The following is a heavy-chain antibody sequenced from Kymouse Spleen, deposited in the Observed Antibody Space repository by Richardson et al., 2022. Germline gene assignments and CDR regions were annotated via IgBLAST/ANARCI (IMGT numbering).Heavy chain of an antibody. CDR1: GGSFSGYY. V-gene: IGHV4-34*01. CDR3: ARVAVRGVIGWFDP. J-gene: IGHJ5*02. Sequence: QVQLQQWGAGLLKPSETLSLTCAVYGGSFSGYYWSWIRQPPGKGLEWIGEINHSGSTNYNPSLKSRVTISVDTSKNQFSLKLSSVTAADTAVYYCARVAVRGVIGWFDPWGQGTLVTVSS. D-gene: IGHD3-10*01. CDR2: INHSGST.